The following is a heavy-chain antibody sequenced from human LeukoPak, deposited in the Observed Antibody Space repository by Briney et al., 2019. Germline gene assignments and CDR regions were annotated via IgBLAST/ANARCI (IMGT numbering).Heavy chain of an antibody. J-gene: IGHJ4*02. D-gene: IGHD5-12*01. CDR2: INHSGST. CDR1: GGSFSGYY. Sequence: PSETLSLTCAVYGGSFSGYYWSWIRQPPGKGLEWIGEINHSGSTNYNPSLKSRATISVDMSKNQFSLKLSSVTAADTAVYYCARVLGYSGYDYYFDYWGQGTLVTVSS. CDR3: ARVLGYSGYDYYFDY. V-gene: IGHV4-34*01.